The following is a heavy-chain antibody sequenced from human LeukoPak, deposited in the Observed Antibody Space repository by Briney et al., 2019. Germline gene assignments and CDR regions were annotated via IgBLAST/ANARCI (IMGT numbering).Heavy chain of an antibody. J-gene: IGHJ4*02. D-gene: IGHD1-26*01. Sequence: GGSLRLSCAASGFTFSSYWMSWVRQAPGKGLEWVANIKHDGTEKYYVDSVKGRFTLSRDSAKNSLYLQMNSLRAEDTAVYYCARETRWELFDYWGQGILVTVSS. CDR2: IKHDGTEK. V-gene: IGHV3-7*04. CDR3: ARETRWELFDY. CDR1: GFTFSSYW.